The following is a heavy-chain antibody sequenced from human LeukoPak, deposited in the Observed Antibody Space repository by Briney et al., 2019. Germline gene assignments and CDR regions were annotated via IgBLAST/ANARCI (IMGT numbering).Heavy chain of an antibody. Sequence: GGSLRLSCAASGFTFNNYGMHWVRQAPGKGLEWVAVISYGGRNKHYPDSVKGRFTISRDISTDTLWLQMDSLRTEDTAVYYCAKGPLRGTAAAIDYWGQGTLVTVSS. CDR3: AKGPLRGTAAAIDY. V-gene: IGHV3-30*18. CDR2: ISYGGRNK. D-gene: IGHD2-2*01. J-gene: IGHJ4*02. CDR1: GFTFNNYG.